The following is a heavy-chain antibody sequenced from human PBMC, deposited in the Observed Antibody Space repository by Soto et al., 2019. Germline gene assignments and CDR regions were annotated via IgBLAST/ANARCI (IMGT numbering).Heavy chain of an antibody. D-gene: IGHD4-17*01. V-gene: IGHV4-39*01. Sequence: KPSETLSLTCTVSGGSISSSSYYWGWIRQPPGKGLEWIGSIYYSGSTYYNPSLKSRVTISVDTSKNQFSLKLSSVTAADTAVYYCARLSTTVTFDYWGQGTLVTVSS. J-gene: IGHJ4*02. CDR1: GGSISSSSYY. CDR2: IYYSGST. CDR3: ARLSTTVTFDY.